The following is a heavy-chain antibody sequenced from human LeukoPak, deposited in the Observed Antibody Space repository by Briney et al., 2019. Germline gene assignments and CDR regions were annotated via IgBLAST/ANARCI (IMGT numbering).Heavy chain of an antibody. CDR2: IYYSGST. CDR3: ARDRYYDSSGYYYNWFDS. V-gene: IGHV4-59*12. D-gene: IGHD3-22*01. Sequence: SETLSLTCTVSGGSISSYYWSWIRQPPGKGLEWIGYIYYSGSTNYNPSLKSRVTISVDTSKNQFSLQLNSVTPEDTAVYYCARDRYYDSSGYYYNWFDSWGQGTLVIVSS. CDR1: GGSISSYY. J-gene: IGHJ5*01.